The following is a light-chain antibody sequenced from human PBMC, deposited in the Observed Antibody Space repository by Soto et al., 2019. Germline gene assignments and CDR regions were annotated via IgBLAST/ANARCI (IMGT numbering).Light chain of an antibody. Sequence: DIQLTQSPSFLSASVGDRVTITCRASQGISSYLAWYQQKPGKAHKLLIYAAYTLQSEVPSRFSGSGSGTEFTLTISSLQPEDFATYYCQQLNSYPFTFGQGTRLEIK. CDR2: AAY. V-gene: IGKV1-9*01. CDR3: QQLNSYPFT. CDR1: QGISSY. J-gene: IGKJ5*01.